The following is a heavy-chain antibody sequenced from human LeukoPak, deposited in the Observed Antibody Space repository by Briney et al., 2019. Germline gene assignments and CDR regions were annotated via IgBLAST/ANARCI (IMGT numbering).Heavy chain of an antibody. V-gene: IGHV4-34*01. CDR3: ARVGCSGGSCYLDY. J-gene: IGHJ4*02. D-gene: IGHD2-15*01. CDR2: INHSGST. CDR1: GGSFSGYY. Sequence: SETLSLTCAVYGGSFSGYYWSWIRQPPGKGLEWIGEINHSGSTNYNPSLKSRVTISVDRSKNQFSLKLSSVTAADTAVYYCARVGCSGGSCYLDYWGQGTLVTVSS.